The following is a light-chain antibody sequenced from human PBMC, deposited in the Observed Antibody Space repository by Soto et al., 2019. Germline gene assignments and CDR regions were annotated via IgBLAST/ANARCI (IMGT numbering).Light chain of an antibody. CDR1: QSISSY. CDR3: QQSYSTPLT. J-gene: IGKJ4*01. CDR2: GAS. V-gene: IGKV1-39*01. Sequence: DIQMTQSPSSLSASVGDRVTITCRASQSISSYLNWYQQTPGKAPNLLIYGASTLQSGVPSRFSGSGSGTDFTLTINSLQPEDFATYYCQQSYSTPLTFGGGSKVDIK.